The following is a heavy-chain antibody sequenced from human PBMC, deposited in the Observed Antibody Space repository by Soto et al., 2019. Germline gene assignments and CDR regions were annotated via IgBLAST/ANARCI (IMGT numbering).Heavy chain of an antibody. Sequence: QVQLQESGPGLVKPSETLSLTCTVSGGSVSSGSYYWSWIRQPPGKGLEWIGYIYYSGSTNYNPSRKSRVTISVDTSKNQFSLKLSSVTAADTAVYYCARGDWVVTPVENYYFDYWGQGTLVTVSS. V-gene: IGHV4-61*01. D-gene: IGHD2-21*02. CDR2: IYYSGST. CDR1: GGSVSSGSYY. CDR3: ARGDWVVTPVENYYFDY. J-gene: IGHJ4*02.